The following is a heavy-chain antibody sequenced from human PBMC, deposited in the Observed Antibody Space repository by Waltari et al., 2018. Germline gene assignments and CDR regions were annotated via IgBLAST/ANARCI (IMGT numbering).Heavy chain of an antibody. CDR2: IYYSGGT. CDR3: TRPVGPGAFDI. V-gene: IGHV4-59*01. Sequence: QLQESGPGLVKPSERLSLTCTVSNGSLKNYYWSWIRQPPGGGLEWIGNIYYSGGTDYNPSLESRVSMSVDTSKNQFYLNLNSVSAADTAIYYCTRPVGPGAFDIWGQGTVVTVSS. J-gene: IGHJ3*02. CDR1: NGSLKNYY. D-gene: IGHD1-26*01.